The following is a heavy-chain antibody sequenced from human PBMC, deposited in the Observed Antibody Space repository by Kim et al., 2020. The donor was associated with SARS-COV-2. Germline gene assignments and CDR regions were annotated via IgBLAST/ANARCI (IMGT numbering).Heavy chain of an antibody. CDR2: SGST. Sequence: SGSTNYNPSLMSRVTISVDKSKNQFSLKLSSVTAADTAVYYCVGGWYFDYWGQGTLVTVSS. J-gene: IGHJ4*02. D-gene: IGHD6-19*01. CDR3: VGGWYFDY. V-gene: IGHV4-4*02.